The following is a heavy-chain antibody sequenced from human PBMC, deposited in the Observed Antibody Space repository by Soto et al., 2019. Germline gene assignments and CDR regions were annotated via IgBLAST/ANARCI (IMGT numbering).Heavy chain of an antibody. Sequence: ASVKVSCKASGYTFTSYAMHWVRQAPGQRLEWMGWINAGNGNTKYSQKFQGRVTITRDTSASTAYMELSSLRSEDTAVYYCASLEGDFWSGYYGYYYYGMDVWGQGTTVTVSS. CDR2: INAGNGNT. D-gene: IGHD3-3*01. CDR3: ASLEGDFWSGYYGYYYYGMDV. J-gene: IGHJ6*02. CDR1: GYTFTSYA. V-gene: IGHV1-3*01.